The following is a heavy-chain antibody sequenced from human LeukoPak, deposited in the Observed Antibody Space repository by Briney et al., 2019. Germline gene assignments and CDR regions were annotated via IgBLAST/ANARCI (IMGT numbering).Heavy chain of an antibody. CDR3: ARHKTSYYYDSSGYNH. CDR1: GYSFATYW. CDR2: IYPGDSDT. V-gene: IGHV5-51*01. D-gene: IGHD3-22*01. Sequence: GESLKISCQGSGYSFATYWLAWVRQMPGKGLEWMGIIYPGDSDTRYSPSFQGQVTISADKSISTAYLQWSSLKASDTAMYYCARHKTSYYYDSSGYNHWGQGTLVTVSS. J-gene: IGHJ5*02.